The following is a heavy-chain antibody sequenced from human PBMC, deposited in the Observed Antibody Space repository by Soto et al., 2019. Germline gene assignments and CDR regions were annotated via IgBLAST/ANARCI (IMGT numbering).Heavy chain of an antibody. V-gene: IGHV1-3*05. J-gene: IGHJ4*02. D-gene: IGHD2-21*01. CDR1: GYTFTSYA. CDR3: ARGGEPIAY. CDR2: INAGNGNT. Sequence: QVQLVQSGAEEKKPGASVKVSCKASGYTFTSYAMHWVRQAPGQRLEWMGWINAGNGNTKYSQKFQGRATMTRDTPASTAYMELSSRRSEDTAVYYCARGGEPIAYWGQGTLVTVSS.